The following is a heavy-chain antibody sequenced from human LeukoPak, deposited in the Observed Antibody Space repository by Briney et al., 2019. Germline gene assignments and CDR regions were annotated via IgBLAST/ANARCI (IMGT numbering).Heavy chain of an antibody. CDR1: GYTVEDDA. V-gene: IGHV3-43*02. D-gene: IGHD6-13*01. CDR2: ISGDGGST. Sequence: GRSLRLSCAASGYTVEDDAMHGVRRARGKALEWVSLISGDGGSTYCAESVTGRFTISRDNAKNSLYLQMNSLRAEDTAVYYSARTFRSTWPVLVRNGMDVWGQGTTVTVSS. J-gene: IGHJ6*02. CDR3: ARTFRSTWPVLVRNGMDV.